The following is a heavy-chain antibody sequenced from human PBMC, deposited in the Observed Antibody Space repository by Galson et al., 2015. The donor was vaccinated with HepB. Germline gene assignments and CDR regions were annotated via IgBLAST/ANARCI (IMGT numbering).Heavy chain of an antibody. V-gene: IGHV3-9*01. CDR2: ISWNSGSI. CDR3: AKDKGKYDFWSGTNDKGYFDY. J-gene: IGHJ4*02. D-gene: IGHD3-3*01. CDR1: GFTFDDYA. Sequence: SLRLSCAASGFTFDDYAMHWVRQAPGKGLEWVSGISWNSGSIGYADSVKGRFTISRDNAKNSLYLQMNSLRAEDTALYYCAKDKGKYDFWSGTNDKGYFDYWGQGTLVTVSS.